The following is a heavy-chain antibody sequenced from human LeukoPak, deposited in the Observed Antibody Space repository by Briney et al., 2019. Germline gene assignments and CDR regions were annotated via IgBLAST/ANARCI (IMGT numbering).Heavy chain of an antibody. CDR2: INPNSGGT. CDR3: ARERPGYCSSTSCSRKRHNNWFDP. V-gene: IGHV1-2*02. Sequence: EASVKVSCKASGYTFTGYYMHWVRQAPGQGLEWMGWINPNSGGTNYAQKFQGRVTMTRDTSISTAYMELSRLRSDDTAVYYCARERPGYCSSTSCSRKRHNNWFDPWGQGTLVTVSS. D-gene: IGHD2-2*01. J-gene: IGHJ5*02. CDR1: GYTFTGYY.